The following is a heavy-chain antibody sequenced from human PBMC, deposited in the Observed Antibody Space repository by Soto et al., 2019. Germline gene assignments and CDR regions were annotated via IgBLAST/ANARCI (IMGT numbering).Heavy chain of an antibody. J-gene: IGHJ4*02. CDR1: GFTVSSNY. D-gene: IGHD5-18*01. CDR2: IYSGGST. Sequence: GGSLRLSCAASGFTVSSNYMSWVRQAPGKGLEWVSVIYSGGSTYYADSVKGRFTISRDNSKNTLYLQMNSLRAEDTAVYYCARLQRWLDSGGDYWGQGTLVTVSS. CDR3: ARLQRWLDSGGDY. V-gene: IGHV3-66*01.